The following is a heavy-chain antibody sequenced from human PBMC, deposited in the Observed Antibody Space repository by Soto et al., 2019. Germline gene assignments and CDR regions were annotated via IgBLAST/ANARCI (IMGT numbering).Heavy chain of an antibody. CDR1: GYTFTSYD. D-gene: IGHD4-17*01. CDR3: ARANGDFDY. V-gene: IGHV1-8*01. CDR2: MNLNSGYT. J-gene: IGHJ4*02. Sequence: QVQLVQSGAEVKKPGASVKVSCKASGYTFTSYDINWVRQATGQGLEWMGWMNLNSGYTGYAQKFQGGVTMTRDNSIRTAFMELSSLRSEDTAVYYCARANGDFDYWGQGTLVTVSS.